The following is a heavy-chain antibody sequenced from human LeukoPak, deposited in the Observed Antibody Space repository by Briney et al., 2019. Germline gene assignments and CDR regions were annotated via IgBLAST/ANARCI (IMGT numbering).Heavy chain of an antibody. Sequence: SVKVSCKASGGTFSSYAISWVRQAPGQGLEWMGGIIPIFGTANYAQKFQGRVTITTDESTSTAYMELSSLRSEDTAVYYCASGGRPLRFLEWLSFDYWGQGTLVTVSS. J-gene: IGHJ4*02. D-gene: IGHD3-3*01. CDR2: IIPIFGTA. CDR1: GGTFSSYA. V-gene: IGHV1-69*05. CDR3: ASGGRPLRFLEWLSFDY.